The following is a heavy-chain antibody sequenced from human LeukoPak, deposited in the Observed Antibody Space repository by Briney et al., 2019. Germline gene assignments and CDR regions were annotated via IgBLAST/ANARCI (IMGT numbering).Heavy chain of an antibody. CDR3: ARDSNYYGSGSYLLDY. Sequence: ASVKVSCKASGYTFTSYYMHWVRQAPGQGLEWMGWINPNSGGTNYAQKFQGWVTMTRDTSISTAYMELSRLRSDDTAVYYCARDSNYYGSGSYLLDYWGQGTLVTVSS. J-gene: IGHJ4*02. CDR1: GYTFTSYY. CDR2: INPNSGGT. D-gene: IGHD3-10*01. V-gene: IGHV1-2*04.